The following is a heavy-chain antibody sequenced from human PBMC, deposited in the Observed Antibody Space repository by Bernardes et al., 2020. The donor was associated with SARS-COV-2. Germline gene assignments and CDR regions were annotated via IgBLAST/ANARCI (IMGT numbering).Heavy chain of an antibody. V-gene: IGHV4-4*02. CDR1: GGSISSDNW. CDR3: ARGVSSSAWFDS. J-gene: IGHJ5*01. CDR2: TYHEGTT. D-gene: IGHD6-19*01. Sequence: SETLSLTCAVSGGSISSDNWWSWVRQPPGKGLEWIGDTYHEGTTSYDPSLKGRVTISVDKSKNQFSLKLTSVTAADTAVYFCARGVSSSAWFDSWGQGTLVNVSS.